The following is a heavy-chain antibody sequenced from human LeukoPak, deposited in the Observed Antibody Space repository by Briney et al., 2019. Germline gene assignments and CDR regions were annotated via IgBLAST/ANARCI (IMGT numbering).Heavy chain of an antibody. V-gene: IGHV1-2*02. CDR2: INPNSGDT. Sequence: ASVKVSCKASGYTFTGYYIHWVRQAPGRGLEWMAWINPNSGDTTYAQKFQGRVTMTRDTSISTAYMELSRLRSDDTAVYYCARDSDCGGDCYPRYLDVWGKGTTVTVSS. J-gene: IGHJ6*04. D-gene: IGHD2-21*02. CDR1: GYTFTGYY. CDR3: ARDSDCGGDCYPRYLDV.